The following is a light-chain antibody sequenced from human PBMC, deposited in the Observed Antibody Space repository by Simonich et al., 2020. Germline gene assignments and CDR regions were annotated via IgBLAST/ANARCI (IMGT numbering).Light chain of an antibody. J-gene: IGLJ2*01. CDR2: EDS. V-gene: IGLV3-10*01. CDR3: YSTDSSGNHRV. Sequence: SYELTQPPSVSVSPGQTARIPCPGDALPKKNAYWYRQKSGQAPVLVIYEDSKRPSGIPERFSGASSGTMATLTISGAQVEDEADYNCYSTDSSGNHRVFGGGTKLTVL. CDR1: ALPKKN.